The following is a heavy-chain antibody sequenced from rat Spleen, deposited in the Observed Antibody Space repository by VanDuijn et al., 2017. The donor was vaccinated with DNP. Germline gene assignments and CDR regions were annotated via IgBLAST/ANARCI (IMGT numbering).Heavy chain of an antibody. V-gene: IGHV5-22*01. CDR2: ISYEGSST. D-gene: IGHD1-10*01. CDR3: ARHNNYYFDY. J-gene: IGHJ2*01. Sequence: YMAWVRQAPKKGLEWVASISYEGSSTYYGDSVKGRFTISRDNAKSTLYLQMNSLRSEDTATYYCARHNNYYFDYWGQGVMVTVSS. CDR1: Y.